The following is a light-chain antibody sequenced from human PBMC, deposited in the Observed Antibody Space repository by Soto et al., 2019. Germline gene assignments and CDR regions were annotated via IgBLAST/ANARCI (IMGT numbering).Light chain of an antibody. Sequence: QSVLTQPASVSGSPGQSITISCTGTSSDVGSYNLVSWYQQFPGKAPKLMIYEASKRPSGVSNRFSGSKSGNTASLTISGLQAEDEADYYCCSYAGSSTYVVFGGGTKLTVL. J-gene: IGLJ2*01. CDR1: SSDVGSYNL. V-gene: IGLV2-23*01. CDR3: CSYAGSSTYVV. CDR2: EAS.